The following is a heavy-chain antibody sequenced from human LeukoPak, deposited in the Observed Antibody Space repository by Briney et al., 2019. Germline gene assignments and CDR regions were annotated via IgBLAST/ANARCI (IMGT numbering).Heavy chain of an antibody. V-gene: IGHV1-2*02. J-gene: IGHJ4*02. D-gene: IGHD3-10*01. Sequence: GASVKVSCKASGYTFSDYYMHWVRQAPGQGLEWMGWINPNNGGTNYAQKFQGRVSMTRDTSISTVYMEVRRLRSDDTAVYYCARDNYGSGSHYKYWGQGTLVTVSS. CDR1: GYTFSDYY. CDR3: ARDNYGSGSHYKY. CDR2: INPNNGGT.